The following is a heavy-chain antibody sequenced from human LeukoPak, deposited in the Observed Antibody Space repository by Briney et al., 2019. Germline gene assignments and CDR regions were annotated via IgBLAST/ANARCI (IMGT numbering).Heavy chain of an antibody. Sequence: HPGGSLRLSCAASGFTFSSYAMSWVRQAPGKGLEWVPVIYSGGSTYYADSVKGRFTISRDNSKNTLYLQMNSLRAEDTAVYYCARDLDRYSGSYGAFDIWGQGTMVTVSS. CDR3: ARDLDRYSGSYGAFDI. V-gene: IGHV3-53*01. D-gene: IGHD1-26*01. CDR1: GFTFSSYA. J-gene: IGHJ3*02. CDR2: IYSGGST.